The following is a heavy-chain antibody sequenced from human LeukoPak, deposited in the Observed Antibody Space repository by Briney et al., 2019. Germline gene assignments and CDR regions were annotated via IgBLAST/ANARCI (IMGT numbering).Heavy chain of an antibody. CDR3: ARTQKSITMIVVVITHFDY. CDR2: ISSSGSTI. Sequence: GGSLRLSCAASGFTFSDYHMSWIRQAPGKGLEWVSYISSSGSTIYYADSVKGRFTISRDNAKNSLYLQMNSLRAEDTAVYYCARTQKSITMIVVVITHFDYWGQGTLVTVSS. CDR1: GFTFSDYH. V-gene: IGHV3-11*01. J-gene: IGHJ4*02. D-gene: IGHD3-22*01.